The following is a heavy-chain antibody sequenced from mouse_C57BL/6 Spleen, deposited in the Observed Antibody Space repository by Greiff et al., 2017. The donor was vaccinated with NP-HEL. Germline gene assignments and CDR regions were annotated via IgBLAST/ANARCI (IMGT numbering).Heavy chain of an antibody. CDR3: ASIYYDYDEYYFDY. J-gene: IGHJ2*01. CDR1: GFSLTSYA. D-gene: IGHD2-4*01. V-gene: IGHV2-9-1*01. Sequence: VQVVESGPGLVAPSQSLSITCTVSGFSLTSYAISWVRQPPGKGLEWLGVIWTGGGTNYNSALKSRLSISKDNSKSQVFLKMNSLQTDDTARYYCASIYYDYDEYYFDYWGQGTTLTVSS. CDR2: IWTGGGT.